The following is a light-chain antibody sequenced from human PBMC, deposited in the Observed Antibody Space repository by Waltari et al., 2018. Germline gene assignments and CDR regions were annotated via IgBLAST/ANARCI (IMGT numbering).Light chain of an antibody. Sequence: LSCRASQSVTRTLAWYQQKPGQAPRLLIYGASNRATGIPDRFSGSGSGTDFSLTISRLEPEDFAVYYCQHYLRLPATFGQGTKVEIK. J-gene: IGKJ1*01. CDR3: QHYLRLPAT. CDR1: QSVTRT. CDR2: GAS. V-gene: IGKV3-20*01.